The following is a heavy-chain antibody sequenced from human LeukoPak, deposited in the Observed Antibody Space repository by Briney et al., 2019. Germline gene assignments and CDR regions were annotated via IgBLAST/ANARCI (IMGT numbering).Heavy chain of an antibody. CDR3: AKRITIAAVGNPSDY. Sequence: GGSLRLSCAASGFMFSSYGMHWVRQAPGKGLEWVAVISYDGSNKYYVDSVKGRFTISRDNSKNTLYLQMNSLRAEDTAVYYCAKRITIAAVGNPSDYWGQGTLVTVSS. CDR2: ISYDGSNK. J-gene: IGHJ4*02. CDR1: GFMFSSYG. D-gene: IGHD6-13*01. V-gene: IGHV3-30*18.